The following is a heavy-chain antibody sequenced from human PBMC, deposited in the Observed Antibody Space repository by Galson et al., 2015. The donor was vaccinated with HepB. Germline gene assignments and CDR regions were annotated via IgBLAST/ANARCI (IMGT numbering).Heavy chain of an antibody. CDR1: GFTISDYY. V-gene: IGHV3-11*05. CDR2: ISSSSSYT. Sequence: SLRLSCAASGFTISDYYMSWIRQAPGKGLEWVSYISSSSSYTNYADSVKGRFTISRDNAKNSLYVQMNSLRAEDTAVYYCARERGIVVVTTGAFDIWGQGTMVTVSS. D-gene: IGHD3-22*01. CDR3: ARERGIVVVTTGAFDI. J-gene: IGHJ3*02.